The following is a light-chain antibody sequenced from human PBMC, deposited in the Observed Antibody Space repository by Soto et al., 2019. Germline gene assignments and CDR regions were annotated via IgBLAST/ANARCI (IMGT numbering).Light chain of an antibody. CDR2: KAS. J-gene: IGKJ4*01. V-gene: IGKV1-5*03. CDR1: QSISSW. Sequence: DIQMTQSPSTLSASVGDRVTITCRASQSISSWLAWYQQKPGKAPKLLIYKASSLESGVPSRFSGSGSGTEFILTISSLQPDDFATDYCQQYNSYSLTFGVGTKVEIK. CDR3: QQYNSYSLT.